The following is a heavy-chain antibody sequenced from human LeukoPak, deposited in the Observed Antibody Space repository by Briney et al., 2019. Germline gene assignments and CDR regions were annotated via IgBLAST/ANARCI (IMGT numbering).Heavy chain of an antibody. CDR1: GYTFTGYY. CDR3: ARELRVGATGWGSYFDY. J-gene: IGHJ4*02. D-gene: IGHD1-26*01. V-gene: IGHV1-2*02. CDR2: INPNSGGT. Sequence: ASVKVSCKASGYTFTGYYKHWVRQAPGQGFEWMGWINPNSGGTNYAQKFQGRVTMTRDTSISTAYTELSRLRSDDTAVYYCARELRVGATGWGSYFDYWGQGTLVTVSS.